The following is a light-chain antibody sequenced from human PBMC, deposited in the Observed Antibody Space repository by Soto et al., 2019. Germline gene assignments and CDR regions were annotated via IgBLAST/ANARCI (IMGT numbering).Light chain of an antibody. CDR3: QQYSSYSAWT. J-gene: IGKJ1*01. CDR2: DAS. Sequence: DVQMTQSPSTLSASVGDSVTITCRATQSISKWLAWHQQKPGKAPKLLIYDASTLQSGVPPRFSGSGSGTEFTLTIRSLQPDDIATYYCQQYSSYSAWTFGEGTKV. CDR1: QSISKW. V-gene: IGKV1-5*01.